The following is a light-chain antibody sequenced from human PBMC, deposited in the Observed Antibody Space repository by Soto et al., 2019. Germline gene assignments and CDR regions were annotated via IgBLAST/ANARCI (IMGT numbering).Light chain of an antibody. J-gene: IGKJ1*01. CDR1: QSVSSK. Sequence: EIAMTLSPATLSVSPGERATLSCRASQSVSSKLAWYQQKPGQAPRLLIYDASTRATGIPARFSGSGSGTEFTLTISSLQSEDFAVYYCQQFNNWPRTFGQGTKVEIK. CDR3: QQFNNWPRT. CDR2: DAS. V-gene: IGKV3-15*01.